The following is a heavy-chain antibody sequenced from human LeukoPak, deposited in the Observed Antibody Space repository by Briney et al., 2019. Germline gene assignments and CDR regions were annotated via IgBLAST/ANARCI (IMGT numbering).Heavy chain of an antibody. CDR3: ARLLMGATKAGP. CDR1: GYSISSGYY. J-gene: IGHJ5*02. D-gene: IGHD1-26*01. V-gene: IGHV4-38-2*01. Sequence: PSETLSLTCAVSGYSISSGYYWGWIRQPPGKGLEWIGSIYHSGSTYYNPSLKSRVTISVDTSKNQFSLKLSSVTAADTAVYYCARLLMGATKAGPWGQGTLVTVSS. CDR2: IYHSGST.